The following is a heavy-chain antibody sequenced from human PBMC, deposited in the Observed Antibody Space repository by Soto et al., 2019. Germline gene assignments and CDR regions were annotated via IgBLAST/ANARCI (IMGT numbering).Heavy chain of an antibody. CDR1: GFTFSSYG. CDR2: ISYDGSNK. V-gene: IGHV3-30*18. Sequence: HPGGSLRLSCAASGFTFSSYGMHWVRQAPGKGLEWVAVISYDGSNKYYADSVKGRFTISRDNSKNTLYLQMNSLRAEDTAVYYCANEISRSRPDVWGQGTTVTVSS. CDR3: ANEISRSRPDV. D-gene: IGHD2-2*01. J-gene: IGHJ6*02.